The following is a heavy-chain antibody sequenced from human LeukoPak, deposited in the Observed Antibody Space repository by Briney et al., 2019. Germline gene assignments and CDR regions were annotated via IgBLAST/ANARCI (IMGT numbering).Heavy chain of an antibody. Sequence: SQTLSLTCTVSGGSISSGDYYWSWIRQPPGKGLEWIAYIYYSGSTYYNPSLKSRVTMSADTSKNQLSLKLSSVTAADTAVYYCARPYYYDSRIDPWGQGILVTVSS. CDR2: IYYSGST. D-gene: IGHD3-22*01. CDR3: ARPYYYDSRIDP. CDR1: GGSISSGDYY. V-gene: IGHV4-30-4*01. J-gene: IGHJ5*02.